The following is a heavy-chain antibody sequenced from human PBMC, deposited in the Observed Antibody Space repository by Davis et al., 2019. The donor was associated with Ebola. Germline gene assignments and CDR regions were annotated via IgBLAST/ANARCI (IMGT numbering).Heavy chain of an antibody. V-gene: IGHV1-69*13. CDR1: GYTFTSYG. J-gene: IGHJ4*02. Sequence: SVKVSCKASGYTFTSYGISWVRQAPGQGLEWMGGIIPIFGTANYAQKFQGRVTITADESTSTAYMELSSLRSEDTAVYYCASAITMIVVVIPYYFDYWGQGTLVTVSS. D-gene: IGHD3-22*01. CDR2: IIPIFGTA. CDR3: ASAITMIVVVIPYYFDY.